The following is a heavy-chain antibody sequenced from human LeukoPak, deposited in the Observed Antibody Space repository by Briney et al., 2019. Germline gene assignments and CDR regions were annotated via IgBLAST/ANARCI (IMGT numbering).Heavy chain of an antibody. CDR3: ATVHGYSYGYFDY. CDR1: GGSISSGSYY. CDR2: IYTSGST. J-gene: IGHJ4*02. D-gene: IGHD5-18*01. V-gene: IGHV4-61*02. Sequence: SETLSLTCTVSGGSISSGSYYWSWIRQPAGKGLEWIGRIYTSGSTNYDPSLKSRVTISVDTSKNQFSLKLSSVTAADTAVYYCATVHGYSYGYFDYWGQGTLVTISS.